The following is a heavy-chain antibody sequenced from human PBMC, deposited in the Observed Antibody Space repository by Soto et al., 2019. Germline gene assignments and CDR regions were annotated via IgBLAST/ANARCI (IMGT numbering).Heavy chain of an antibody. CDR3: ARNGSYYDFWSGYYFGGGMDV. CDR2: VNRSGST. J-gene: IGHJ6*02. CDR1: GGSFSGYY. V-gene: IGHV4-34*01. Sequence: SETLSLTCAVYGGSFSGYYWSWIRQPPGKGLEWIGEVNRSGSTNYNPSLKSRVTISVDTSENQFSLKLSSVTAADTAVYYCARNGSYYDFWSGYYFGGGMDVWGQGTTVTVSS. D-gene: IGHD3-3*01.